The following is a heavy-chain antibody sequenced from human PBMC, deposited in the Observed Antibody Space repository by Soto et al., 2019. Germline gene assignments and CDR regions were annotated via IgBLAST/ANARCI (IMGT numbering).Heavy chain of an antibody. V-gene: IGHV3-30*18. CDR3: AKDQASGQGSFDS. J-gene: IGHJ4*02. Sequence: VKLVESGGGVVQPGGSLRLSCAASGFTFNLYGMHWVRQAPDKGLEWVALISYDGSNQYYADSVKGRFTISRDKAKNTLFLQMNSLRADDTAVYYCAKDQASGQGSFDSWGQGTLVTVSS. CDR2: ISYDGSNQ. CDR1: GFTFNLYG.